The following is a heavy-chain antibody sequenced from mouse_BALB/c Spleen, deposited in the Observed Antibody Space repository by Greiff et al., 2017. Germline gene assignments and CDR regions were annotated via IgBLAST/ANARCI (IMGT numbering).Heavy chain of an antibody. Sequence: VQLQQSGPGLVKPSQSLSLTCSVTGYSITSGYYWNWIRQFPGNILEWMGYISYDGSNNYNPSLKNRISITRDTSKNQFFLKLNSVTTEDTATYYCARGIYCGDPGFAYWGQGTLVTVSA. D-gene: IGHD2-13*01. CDR3: ARGIYCGDPGFAY. CDR2: ISYDGSN. CDR1: GYSITSGYY. J-gene: IGHJ3*01. V-gene: IGHV3-6*02.